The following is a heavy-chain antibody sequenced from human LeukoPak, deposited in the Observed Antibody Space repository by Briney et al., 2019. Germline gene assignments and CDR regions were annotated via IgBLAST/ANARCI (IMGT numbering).Heavy chain of an antibody. CDR2: IYYSGST. J-gene: IGHJ4*02. CDR1: GGSISSSSYY. Sequence: SETLSLTCTVSGGSISSSSYYWGWIRQPPGKGLEWIGSIYYSGSTYYNPSLKSRVTISVDTSKNQFSLKLSSVTAADTAVYYCARDTGDRYYFDYWGQGTLVTVSS. V-gene: IGHV4-39*07. CDR3: ARDTGDRYYFDY. D-gene: IGHD7-27*01.